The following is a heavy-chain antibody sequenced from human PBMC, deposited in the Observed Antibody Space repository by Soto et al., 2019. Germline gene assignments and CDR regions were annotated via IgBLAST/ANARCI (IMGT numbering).Heavy chain of an antibody. CDR1: GFTFSSYA. J-gene: IGHJ6*02. D-gene: IGHD2-15*01. V-gene: IGHV3-23*01. Sequence: GGSLRLSCAASGFTFSSYAMSWVRQAPGKGLEWVSAISGSGGSTYYADSVKGRFTISRDNSKNTLYLQMNSLRAEDTAVYYCAKACGGSCYYDYYYYGMDVWGQGTTVTVSS. CDR2: ISGSGGST. CDR3: AKACGGSCYYDYYYYGMDV.